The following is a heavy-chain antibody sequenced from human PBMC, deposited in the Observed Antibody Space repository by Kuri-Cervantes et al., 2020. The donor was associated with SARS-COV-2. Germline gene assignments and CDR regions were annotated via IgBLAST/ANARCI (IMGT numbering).Heavy chain of an antibody. J-gene: IGHJ4*02. CDR3: TRDRGYCSGGGCYSTGFSFDY. Sequence: GGSLRLSCVASGFRFSNYNLNWVRQAPGKGLEWVSTISSGSDYIYYGDSVKGRFTISRDNAENSLYLQMNSLRVGDTAVYHCTRDRGYCSGGGCYSTGFSFDYWGQGALVTVSS. D-gene: IGHD2-15*01. CDR2: ISSGSDYI. CDR1: GFRFSNYN. V-gene: IGHV3-21*01.